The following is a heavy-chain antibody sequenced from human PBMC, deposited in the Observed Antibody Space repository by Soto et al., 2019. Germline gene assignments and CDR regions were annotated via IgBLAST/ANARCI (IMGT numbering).Heavy chain of an antibody. Sequence: PGGSLRLSCAASGFTFSSYDMHWVRQATGKGLEWVSAIGTAGDPYYPGSVKGRFTISRENAKNSLYLQMNSLRAGDTAVYYCARARRDGYNYYFDYWGQGTLVTVSS. V-gene: IGHV3-13*05. D-gene: IGHD5-12*01. CDR1: GFTFSSYD. CDR2: IGTAGDP. J-gene: IGHJ4*02. CDR3: ARARRDGYNYYFDY.